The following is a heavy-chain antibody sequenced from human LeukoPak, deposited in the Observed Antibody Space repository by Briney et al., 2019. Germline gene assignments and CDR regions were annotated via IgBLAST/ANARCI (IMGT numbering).Heavy chain of an antibody. J-gene: IGHJ4*02. V-gene: IGHV4-61*02. CDR3: ARDRTVTKFYY. CDR2: IYTSGST. CDR1: GGSISSGSYY. Sequence: PSETLSLTCTVSGGSISSGSYYWIWIRQPAGKGLEWIGRIYTSGSTNYNPSLKSRVTISVDTSKNQFSLKLSSVTAADTAVYYCARDRTVTKFYYWGQGTLVTVSS. D-gene: IGHD4-17*01.